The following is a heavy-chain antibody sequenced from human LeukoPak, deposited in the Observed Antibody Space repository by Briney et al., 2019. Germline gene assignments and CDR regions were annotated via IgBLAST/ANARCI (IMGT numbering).Heavy chain of an antibody. CDR2: ISSGSGTV. D-gene: IGHD1/OR15-1a*01. CDR3: ASLSNTDKDDY. V-gene: IGHV3-48*01. Sequence: PGGSLRLSCSASGFTFSTYSMNWVRLAPGKGLEWVSYISSGSGTVYYADSVKGRFTISRDNAKNSLYLQMNSLRAEDTAVHYCASLSNTDKDDYWGQGTLVTVSS. CDR1: GFTFSTYS. J-gene: IGHJ4*02.